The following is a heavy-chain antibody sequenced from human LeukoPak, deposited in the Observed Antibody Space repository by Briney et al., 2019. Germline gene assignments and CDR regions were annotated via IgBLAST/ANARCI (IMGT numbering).Heavy chain of an antibody. V-gene: IGHV4-59*01. CDR1: GVSISSYY. CDR2: IYYSGST. CDR3: ARHGSSSWAFDY. Sequence: SETLSLTCTVSGVSISSYYWSWIRQPPGKGLEWIGYIYYSGSTNYNPSFKSRATISVDTSKNQVSLKLSSVTAADTAVYYCARHGSSSWAFDYWGQGTLVTVSS. J-gene: IGHJ4*02. D-gene: IGHD6-13*01.